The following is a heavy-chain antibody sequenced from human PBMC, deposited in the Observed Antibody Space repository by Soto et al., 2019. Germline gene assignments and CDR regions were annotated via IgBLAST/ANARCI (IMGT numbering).Heavy chain of an antibody. CDR2: IDWDEDR. J-gene: IGHJ4*02. D-gene: IGHD3-22*01. CDR1: GSSLSTSGRR. CDR3: ARMRSDYDSSGLDY. V-gene: IGHV2-70*04. Sequence: SGPTLGNPTETLTLTWTFPGSSLSTSGRRVSWIRQAPGKALAWLARIDWDEDRFYSTSLKTRLTISKDTSKNQVVLTMTKMDPVDTATYYCARMRSDYDSSGLDYWGQGILVTVS.